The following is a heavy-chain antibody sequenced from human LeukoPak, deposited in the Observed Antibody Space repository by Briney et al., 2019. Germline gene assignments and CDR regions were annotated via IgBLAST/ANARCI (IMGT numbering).Heavy chain of an antibody. J-gene: IGHJ4*02. V-gene: IGHV4-4*02. CDR3: ASTNSHRSGIAAAYDY. Sequence: SETLSLTCAVSGGSISSSNWWSWVRQPPGKGLEWIGEIYHSGSTNYNPSLKSRVTISVDKSKNQFSLKLSSVTAADTAVYYCASTNSHRSGIAAAYDYWGQGTLVTVSS. D-gene: IGHD6-13*01. CDR1: GGSISSSNW. CDR2: IYHSGST.